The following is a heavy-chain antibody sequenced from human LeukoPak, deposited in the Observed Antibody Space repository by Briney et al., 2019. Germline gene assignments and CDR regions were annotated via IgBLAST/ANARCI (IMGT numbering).Heavy chain of an antibody. V-gene: IGHV4-38-2*02. CDR2: IHHRGTT. CDR3: ARVRFRNYDAFDI. CDR1: GYSINSGFY. D-gene: IGHD1-7*01. Sequence: KSSETLSLTCTVSGYSINSGFYWGWIRQSPGKGLEWIGNIHHRGTTYYNPSLKSRVTISLDTSRHQFSLQLNSLTAAGTSVYYCARVRFRNYDAFDIWGQGTMVTVSS. J-gene: IGHJ3*02.